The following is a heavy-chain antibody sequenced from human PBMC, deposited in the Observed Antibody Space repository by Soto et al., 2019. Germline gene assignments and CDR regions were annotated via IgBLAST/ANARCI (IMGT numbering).Heavy chain of an antibody. D-gene: IGHD3-22*01. V-gene: IGHV1-69*06. CDR3: PGPPPLGARIVGNWYFDL. CDR2: IIPIFGTA. CDR1: GGTFSSYA. Sequence: QVQLVQSGAEVKKPGSSVKVSCKASGGTFSSYAISWVRQAPGQGLEWMGGIIPIFGTANYAQKFQGRVTITANKPPGTPYRNLRTREFEATAVYYCPGPPPLGARIVGNWYFDLGGRGTLFTVSS. J-gene: IGHJ2*01.